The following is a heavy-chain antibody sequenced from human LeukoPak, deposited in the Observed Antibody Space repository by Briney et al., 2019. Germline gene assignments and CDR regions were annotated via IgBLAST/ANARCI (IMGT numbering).Heavy chain of an antibody. CDR1: GFTFSSYA. CDR2: ISYDGSNK. V-gene: IGHV3-30*04. D-gene: IGHD6-13*01. Sequence: GRSLRLSCAASGFTFSSYAMHWVRQAPGKGLEWVAVISYDGSNKYYADSVKGRFTISRDNSKNTLYLLMNSLRAEDTAVYYCARSFHLAAAGHYWGQGTLVTVSS. CDR3: ARSFHLAAAGHY. J-gene: IGHJ4*02.